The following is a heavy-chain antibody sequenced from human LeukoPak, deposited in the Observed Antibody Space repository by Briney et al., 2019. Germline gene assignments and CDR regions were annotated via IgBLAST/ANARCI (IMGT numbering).Heavy chain of an antibody. CDR3: ARTSTDCLDC. CDR1: GFTFRDYN. D-gene: IGHD2-21*02. CDR2: INTGGGSI. J-gene: IGHJ4*02. Sequence: GGSLRLSCAASGFTFRDYNMSWIRQAPGKGLEYISYINTGGGSIYYAGSVKGRFTISRDNAKNSLYLQMNNVRAEDTAVYYCARTSTDCLDCWGQGTLVTVSS. V-gene: IGHV3-11*04.